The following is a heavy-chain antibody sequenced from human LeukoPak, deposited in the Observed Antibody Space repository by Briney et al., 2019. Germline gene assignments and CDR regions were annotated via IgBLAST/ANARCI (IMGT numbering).Heavy chain of an antibody. J-gene: IGHJ4*02. CDR3: ARDIPYSSGWYNDFDY. V-gene: IGHV3-11*04. Sequence: GGSLRLSCAASGFSFSDHYMSWIRQAPGKGLEWASYISGSGSTIYYADSVKGRFTISRDNAQNSLYLRLSSLRAEDTAVYYCARDIPYSSGWYNDFDYWGQGTLVTVSS. D-gene: IGHD6-19*01. CDR1: GFSFSDHY. CDR2: ISGSGSTI.